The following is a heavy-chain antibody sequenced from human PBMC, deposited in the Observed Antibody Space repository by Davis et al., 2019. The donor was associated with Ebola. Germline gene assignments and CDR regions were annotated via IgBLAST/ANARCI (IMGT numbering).Heavy chain of an antibody. CDR2: ISSSSSTI. D-gene: IGHD3-22*01. Sequence: GGSLRLSCAASGFTFSSYSMNWVRQAPGKGLEWVSYISSSSSTIYYADSVKGRFTISRDNAKNSLYLQMNSLRDEDTAVYYCARGAYDSSGYYYVWFDPWGQGTLVTVSS. CDR1: GFTFSSYS. J-gene: IGHJ5*02. V-gene: IGHV3-48*02. CDR3: ARGAYDSSGYYYVWFDP.